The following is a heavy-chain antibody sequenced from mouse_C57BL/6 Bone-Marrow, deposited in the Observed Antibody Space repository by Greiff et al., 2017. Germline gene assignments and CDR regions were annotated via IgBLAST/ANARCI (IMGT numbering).Heavy chain of an antibody. CDR1: GFTFSSSA. D-gene: IGHD2-2*01. Sequence: EVHLVESGGGLVKPGGSLKLSCAASGFTFSSSAMSWVRQTPEKRLEWVATISDGGSYTYYPDNVKGRFTISRDNAKNNLYLQISHLKSEDTAMYYWARGEGIYYGYDDAMDYWGQGTSVTVSS. J-gene: IGHJ4*01. CDR3: ARGEGIYYGYDDAMDY. CDR2: ISDGGSYT. V-gene: IGHV5-4*01.